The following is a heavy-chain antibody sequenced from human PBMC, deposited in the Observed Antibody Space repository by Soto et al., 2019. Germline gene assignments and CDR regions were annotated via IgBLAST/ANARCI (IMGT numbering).Heavy chain of an antibody. CDR2: IYYSGST. Sequence: SETLSLTCTISNGSIGSYYWTRIRQPPGKGLEWIGHIYYSGSTNYNPSLKSRLTLSLDTSKNQFSLKLTSVTAADTAVYYCARVGRLITAAGLLDAWGQGTLVTVSS. CDR1: NGSIGSYY. J-gene: IGHJ5*02. CDR3: ARVGRLITAAGLLDA. D-gene: IGHD6-13*01. V-gene: IGHV4-59*01.